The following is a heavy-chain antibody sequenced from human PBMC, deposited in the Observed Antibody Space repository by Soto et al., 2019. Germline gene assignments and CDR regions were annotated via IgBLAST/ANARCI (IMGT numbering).Heavy chain of an antibody. CDR1: GFTFSNAW. CDR3: TTHVRPVGANWFDP. V-gene: IGHV3-15*07. CDR2: IKSKTDGGTT. J-gene: IGHJ5*02. D-gene: IGHD3-3*01. Sequence: GSLRLSCAASGFTFSNAWMNWVRQAPGKGLEWVGRIKSKTDGGTTDYAAPVKGRFTISRDDSKNTLYLQMNSLKTEDTAVYYCTTHVRPVGANWFDPWGQGTLVTVSS.